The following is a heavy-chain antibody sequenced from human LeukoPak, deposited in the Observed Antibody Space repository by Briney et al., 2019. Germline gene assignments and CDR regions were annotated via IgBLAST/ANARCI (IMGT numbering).Heavy chain of an antibody. CDR1: GYTFTGYY. CDR3: ARGGYYDSSGGFFDY. CDR2: IIPIFGTA. J-gene: IGHJ4*02. Sequence: GASVKVSCKASGYTFTGYYMHWVRQAPGQGLEWMGGIIPIFGTANYAQKFQGRVTITADKSTSTAYMELSSLRSEDTAVYYCARGGYYDSSGGFFDYWGQGTLVTVSS. D-gene: IGHD3-22*01. V-gene: IGHV1-69*06.